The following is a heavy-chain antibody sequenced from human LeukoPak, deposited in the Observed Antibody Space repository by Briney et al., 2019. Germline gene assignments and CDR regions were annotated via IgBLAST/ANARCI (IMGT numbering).Heavy chain of an antibody. CDR1: GYSISSGYY. CDR3: ARRDYDNWFDP. D-gene: IGHD4-17*01. J-gene: IGHJ5*02. V-gene: IGHV4-38-2*01. Sequence: PSETLSLTCVVSGYSISSGYYWGWIRQPPGKGLQWIGSIYHTGNTYYNPSLKSRVTISLDTSKNQFSPKLTSVTAADTAVYYCARRDYDNWFDPWGQGTLVTVSS. CDR2: IYHTGNT.